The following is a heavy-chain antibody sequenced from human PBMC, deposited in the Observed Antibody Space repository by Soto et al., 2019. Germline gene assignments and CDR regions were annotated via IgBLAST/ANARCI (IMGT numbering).Heavy chain of an antibody. CDR2: IYYSGST. D-gene: IGHD2-15*01. CDR3: ARGGWSLDY. Sequence: LSLTCTVSGGSISNYYWSWIRQPPGKELEWIGYIYYSGSTNYNPSLKSRVTMSVDTSTNHLSLNLRSVTTADTAVYYCARGGWSLDYWGQGTLVTVSS. V-gene: IGHV4-59*01. CDR1: GGSISNYY. J-gene: IGHJ4*02.